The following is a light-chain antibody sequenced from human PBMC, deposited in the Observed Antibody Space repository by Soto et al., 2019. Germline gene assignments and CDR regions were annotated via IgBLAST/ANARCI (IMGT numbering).Light chain of an antibody. J-gene: IGKJ1*01. CDR1: QSVSSSY. CDR3: QQYGSSPRT. Sequence: EIVLTQSPGTLSLSPGERATLSCRASQSVSSSYLAWYQRKPGQAPRLLIYDASTRATGIPDRLSGSGSGTDFTLTISRLEPEDFAVYYCQQYGSSPRTFGQGTKVEIK. V-gene: IGKV3-20*01. CDR2: DAS.